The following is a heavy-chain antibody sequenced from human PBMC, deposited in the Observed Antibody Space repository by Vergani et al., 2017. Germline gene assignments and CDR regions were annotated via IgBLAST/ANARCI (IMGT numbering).Heavy chain of an antibody. D-gene: IGHD3-22*01. V-gene: IGHV3-7*01. Sequence: EVQLVESGGGLVQPGGSLRLSCAASGFTFSSYWMSWVRQAPGKGLEWVANIKQDGSEKYYVDSVKGRFTISRDNAKNSLYLQMNSLRAEDTAVYYCARGSPYYYDSSGADAFDIWGQGTMVTVSS. CDR1: GFTFSSYW. CDR2: IKQDGSEK. CDR3: ARGSPYYYDSSGADAFDI. J-gene: IGHJ3*02.